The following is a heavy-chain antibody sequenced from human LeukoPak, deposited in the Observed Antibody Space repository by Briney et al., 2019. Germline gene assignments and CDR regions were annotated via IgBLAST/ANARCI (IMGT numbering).Heavy chain of an antibody. CDR3: AKGSGYSMRSNWFDP. J-gene: IGHJ5*02. CDR1: GFTFDDYA. V-gene: IGHV3-9*01. D-gene: IGHD6-13*01. Sequence: GGSLRLSCAASGFTFDDYAMRWVRQAPGKGLEWVSGISWNSGSIGYADSVKGRFTISRDNAKNSLYLQMNSLRAEDTALYYCAKGSGYSMRSNWFDPWGQGTLVTVSS. CDR2: ISWNSGSI.